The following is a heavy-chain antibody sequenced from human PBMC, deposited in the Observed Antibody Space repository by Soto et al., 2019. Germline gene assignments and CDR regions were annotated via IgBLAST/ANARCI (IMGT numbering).Heavy chain of an antibody. CDR3: ARVGGLQHPFTIFGVVIMGVDMDV. J-gene: IGHJ6*03. D-gene: IGHD3-3*01. CDR1: GYTFTSYA. CDR2: INAGNGNT. Sequence: ASVKVSCKASGYTFTSYAMHWVRQAPGQRLEWMGWINAGNGNTKYSQKFQGRVTITRDTSASTAYMELSSLRSDDTAVYYCARVGGLQHPFTIFGVVIMGVDMDVWGKGTTVTVSS. V-gene: IGHV1-3*01.